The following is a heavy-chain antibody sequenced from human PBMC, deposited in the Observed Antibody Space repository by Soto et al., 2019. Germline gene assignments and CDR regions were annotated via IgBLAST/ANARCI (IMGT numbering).Heavy chain of an antibody. V-gene: IGHV4-34*01. CDR2: MSHSGGT. Sequence: SETLSLTCAVYGGFVSSGNYYWSWIRQPPGKGLEWIGEMSHSGGTHFNPSLKSRVIISVDTSKNQFSLKMSSVTAADTALYYCARVERGTATTVVDAFDIWGPGTMVTVS. J-gene: IGHJ3*02. CDR3: ARVERGTATTVVDAFDI. CDR1: GGFVSSGNYY. D-gene: IGHD1-1*01.